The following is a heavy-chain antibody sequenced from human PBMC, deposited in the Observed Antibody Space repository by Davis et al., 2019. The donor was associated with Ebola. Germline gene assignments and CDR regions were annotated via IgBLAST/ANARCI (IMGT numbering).Heavy chain of an antibody. Sequence: SETLSLTCTVSGYSISNGFSWGWIRPPPGKGLEWIGSIYHNGRTNYNPSLTSRLTISLDTSKNQFSLSLRSVTAADTAVYYCARLGAGAVGDRGLDYWGQGTLVTVSS. V-gene: IGHV4-38-2*02. CDR3: ARLGAGAVGDRGLDY. CDR1: GYSISNGFS. CDR2: IYHNGRT. D-gene: IGHD1-26*01. J-gene: IGHJ4*02.